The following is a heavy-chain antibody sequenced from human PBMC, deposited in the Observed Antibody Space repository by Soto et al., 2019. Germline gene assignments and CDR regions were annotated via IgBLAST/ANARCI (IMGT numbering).Heavy chain of an antibody. J-gene: IGHJ4*02. D-gene: IGHD5-12*01. CDR2: IGGSGANT. CDR1: GGSFSGYY. CDR3: ARTITGYFWAGAY. V-gene: IGHV3-23*01. Sequence: LSLTCAVYGGSFSGYYWSWVRQAPGKGLEWVAGIGGSGANTYYADFVKGRFTISRDNPKNTLYLQMDSLRAEDTATYYCARTITGYFWAGAYWGQGTLVTVSS.